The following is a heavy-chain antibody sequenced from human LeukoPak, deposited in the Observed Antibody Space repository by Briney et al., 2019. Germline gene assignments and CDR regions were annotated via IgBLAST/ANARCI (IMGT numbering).Heavy chain of an antibody. D-gene: IGHD3-10*01. CDR2: IWYDGSNK. CDR3: AREGDSGMIADY. Sequence: PGGSLRLSCAASGFTFSSYGMHWVRQAPGKGLEWVAVIWYDGSNKYYADSVKGRFTISRDNSKNTLYLQMNSLRAEDTAVYYCAREGDSGMIADYWGQGTLVTVSS. CDR1: GFTFSSYG. V-gene: IGHV3-33*01. J-gene: IGHJ4*02.